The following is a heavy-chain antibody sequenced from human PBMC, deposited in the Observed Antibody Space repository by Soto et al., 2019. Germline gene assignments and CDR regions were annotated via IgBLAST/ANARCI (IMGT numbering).Heavy chain of an antibody. J-gene: IGHJ5*02. CDR1: GASISRGAYY. D-gene: IGHD7-27*01. Sequence: QVQLQESGPGLVKPSQTLSLTCSVSGASISRGAYYWSWIRQHPGKGLEWIGNIYYSGSAYYNPSLKSRVAISVDTSQNQFSLRLSSVTAADTAVYYCARGVLANWGPENWFDPWGQGTLVTVSS. CDR3: ARGVLANWGPENWFDP. CDR2: IYYSGSA. V-gene: IGHV4-31*03.